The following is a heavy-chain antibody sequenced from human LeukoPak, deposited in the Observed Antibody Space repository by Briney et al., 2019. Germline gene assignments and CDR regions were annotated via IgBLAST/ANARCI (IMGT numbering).Heavy chain of an antibody. J-gene: IGHJ5*02. CDR1: GFTFRSYI. Sequence: GGSLRLSCAASGFTFRSYIMNWVRQAPGKGLEWVSSITSSGSYMYYADSVKGRFTISRDNAKNSLYLQMNSLRAEDTAVYYCARRGGPSSPWFDPWGQGTLVTVSS. D-gene: IGHD6-6*01. CDR3: ARRGGPSSPWFDP. V-gene: IGHV3-21*06. CDR2: ITSSGSYM.